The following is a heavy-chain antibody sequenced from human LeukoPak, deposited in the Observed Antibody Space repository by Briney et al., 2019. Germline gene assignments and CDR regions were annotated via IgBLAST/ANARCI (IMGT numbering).Heavy chain of an antibody. V-gene: IGHV4-34*01. CDR1: GGSFSGYY. J-gene: IGHJ4*02. CDR2: INHSGST. Sequence: PSETLSLTCAVYGGSFSGYYWSWIRQPPGKGLEWIGEINHSGSTNYNPSLKSRVTISVDTSKNQFSLKLSSVTAADTAVYYCASIGYCTNGVCYFDNWGQGTLVTVSS. CDR3: ASIGYCTNGVCYFDN. D-gene: IGHD2-8*01.